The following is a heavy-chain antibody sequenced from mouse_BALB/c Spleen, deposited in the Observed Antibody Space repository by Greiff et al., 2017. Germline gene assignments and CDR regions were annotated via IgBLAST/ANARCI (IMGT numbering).Heavy chain of an antibody. Sequence: EVKVEESGPGLVKPSQSLSLTCTVTGYSITSDYAWNWIRQFPGNKLEWMGYISYSGSTSYNPSLKSRISITRDTSKNQFFLQLNSVTTEDTATYYCARGTTVDVWGAGTTVTVSS. J-gene: IGHJ1*01. V-gene: IGHV3-2*02. CDR1: GYSITSDYA. CDR2: ISYSGST. D-gene: IGHD2-14*01. CDR3: ARGTTVDV.